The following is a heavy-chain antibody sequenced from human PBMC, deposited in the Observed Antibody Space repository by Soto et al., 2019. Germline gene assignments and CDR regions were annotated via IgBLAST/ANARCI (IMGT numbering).Heavy chain of an antibody. D-gene: IGHD1-26*01. J-gene: IGHJ4*02. CDR2: ISGSGGST. CDR1: GFIFSSYA. CDR3: AKPPSSGSNGY. V-gene: IGHV3-23*01. Sequence: EVQLLESGGGLVQPGGSLRLSCAASGFIFSSYAMSWVRQAPGKGLEWVSAISGSGGSTYYADSGKGRFTISRDNSKNTLYLQMNSLRAEDTAVYYCAKPPSSGSNGYWGQGTLVTVSS.